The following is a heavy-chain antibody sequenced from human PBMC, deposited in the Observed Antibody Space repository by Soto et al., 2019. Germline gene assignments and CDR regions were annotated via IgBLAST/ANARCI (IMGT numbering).Heavy chain of an antibody. J-gene: IGHJ4*02. CDR2: SRNKANSYST. Sequence: GGSLRLSWAASGFTISDHYMDWVRQAPGKGLEWVGRSRNKANSYSTEYAASVKARFTISRDDSKNSLYLQMTSLETEDTAMYYCTSLTPSGSGYYLDYWGQGPLVPVSS. D-gene: IGHD3-9*01. CDR1: GFTISDHY. V-gene: IGHV3-72*01. CDR3: TSLTPSGSGYYLDY.